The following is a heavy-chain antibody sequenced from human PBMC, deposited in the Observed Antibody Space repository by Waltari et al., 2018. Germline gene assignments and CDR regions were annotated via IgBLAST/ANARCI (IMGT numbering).Heavy chain of an antibody. CDR1: GFTFSSYA. V-gene: IGHV3-30-3*01. CDR3: VLGLPSPYFQH. CDR2: ISYDGSNK. D-gene: IGHD1-7*01. J-gene: IGHJ1*01. Sequence: QVQLVASGGGVVQPGRSLRLSCAASGFTFSSYAMHWVPQAPGKGLEWVAVISYDGSNKYYADSVKGRFTISRDNSKNTLYLQMNSLRAEDTAVYYCVLGLPSPYFQHWGQGTLVTVSS.